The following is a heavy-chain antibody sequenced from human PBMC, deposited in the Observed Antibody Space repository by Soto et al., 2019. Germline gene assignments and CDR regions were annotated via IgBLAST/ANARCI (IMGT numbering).Heavy chain of an antibody. D-gene: IGHD1-7*01. CDR3: AKDRRAGGNYGFYSDF. Sequence: ETLSLTCTVSGAPITINYWSWIRQAPGKGLEWVSFSSATGAGTYYADSVKGRFTISRDNSKTTLYLQMTSLRADDTAVYYCAKDRRAGGNYGFYSDFWGQGALVTVSS. V-gene: IGHV3-23*01. CDR2: SSATGAGT. J-gene: IGHJ4*02. CDR1: GAPITINY.